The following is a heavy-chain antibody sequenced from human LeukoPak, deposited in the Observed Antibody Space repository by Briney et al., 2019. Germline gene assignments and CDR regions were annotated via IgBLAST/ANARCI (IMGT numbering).Heavy chain of an antibody. J-gene: IGHJ6*03. CDR3: ARGKLQFLVGYYYMDV. CDR2: ISAYNGNT. CDR1: GYTFTSYG. Sequence: ASVKVSCKASGYTFTSYGISWVRQAPGQGLEWMGWISAYNGNTNYAQKLQGRVTMTTDTSTSTAYMELRSLRSDDTAVYYCARGKLQFLVGYYYMDVWGKGTTVTVSS. D-gene: IGHD3-3*01. V-gene: IGHV1-18*01.